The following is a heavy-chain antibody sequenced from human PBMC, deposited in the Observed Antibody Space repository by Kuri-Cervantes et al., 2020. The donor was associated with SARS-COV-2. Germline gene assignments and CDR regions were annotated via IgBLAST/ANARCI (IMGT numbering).Heavy chain of an antibody. CDR3: ARHGITGTTHYYGMDV. D-gene: IGHD1-7*01. J-gene: IGHJ6*02. CDR1: GGTFSSYA. V-gene: IGHV1-69*13. Sequence: SVKVSCKASGGTFSSYAISWVRQAPGQGLEWMGGIIPIFGIANYAQKFQGRVTITADESTSTAYMELSSLRSEDTAVYYCARHGITGTTHYYGMDVWGQGTTVTVSS. CDR2: IIPIFGIA.